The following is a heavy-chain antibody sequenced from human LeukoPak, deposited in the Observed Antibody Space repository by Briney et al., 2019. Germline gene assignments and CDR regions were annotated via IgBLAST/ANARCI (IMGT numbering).Heavy chain of an antibody. V-gene: IGHV4-39*07. D-gene: IGHD3-22*01. CDR1: GGSISSSSYY. Sequence: SETLSLTCTVSGGSISSSSYYWGWIRQPPGKGLEWIGSIYYSGSTYYNPSLKSRVTISVDTSKNQFSLKLSSVTAADTAVYYCAREPAGYYDSSGYSPPFDYWGQGTLVTVSS. CDR2: IYYSGST. CDR3: AREPAGYYDSSGYSPPFDY. J-gene: IGHJ4*02.